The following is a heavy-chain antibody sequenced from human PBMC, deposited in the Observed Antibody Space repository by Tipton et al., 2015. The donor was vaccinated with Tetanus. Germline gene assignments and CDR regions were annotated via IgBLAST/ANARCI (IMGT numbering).Heavy chain of an antibody. D-gene: IGHD6-13*01. CDR1: GFIFSDYY. CDR2: ISGDGSTI. CDR3: AGVTAQRTELYFDH. J-gene: IGHJ4*02. V-gene: IGHV3-11*01. Sequence: SLRLSCAASGFIFSDYYMSWIRKAPGRGLEWLSFISGDGSTIHYADSVKGRFTVSRDNAKRSLYLQMNDLRAEDTAVYFCAGVTAQRTELYFDHWGQGTLVTVSS.